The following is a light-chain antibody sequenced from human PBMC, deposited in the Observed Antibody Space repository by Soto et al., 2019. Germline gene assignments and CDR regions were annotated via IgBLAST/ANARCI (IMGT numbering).Light chain of an antibody. J-gene: IGKJ1*01. CDR3: QQYGGSPRT. CDR1: QSFSSSY. CDR2: GAS. V-gene: IGKV3-20*01. Sequence: EIVLTQSPGTLSLSPGERATLSCRASQSFSSSYLAWYQQKPGQAPRLLIYGASTRDTGVPDRFSGSGSGTDFTLTISRLEPEDFAVYYCQQYGGSPRTFGQGTKVDIK.